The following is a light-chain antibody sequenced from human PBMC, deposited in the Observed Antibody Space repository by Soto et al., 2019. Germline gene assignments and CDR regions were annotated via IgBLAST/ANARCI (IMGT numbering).Light chain of an antibody. Sequence: EFVLTQSPVTLSLSPGERATLSCRASQSISSSYLAWYQQKPGQAPRPLIFGASSRASGIPGRFSGSGSGTDFTLTISRLEPEDFAVYYCQHYGTSATWTFGQGTKVEIK. CDR3: QHYGTSATWT. CDR1: QSISSSY. J-gene: IGKJ1*01. CDR2: GAS. V-gene: IGKV3-20*01.